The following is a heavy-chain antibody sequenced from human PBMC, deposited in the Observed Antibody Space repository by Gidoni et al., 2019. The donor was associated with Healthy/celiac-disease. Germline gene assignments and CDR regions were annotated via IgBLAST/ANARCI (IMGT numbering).Heavy chain of an antibody. D-gene: IGHD3-16*01. CDR2: INHSGST. J-gene: IGHJ6*03. CDR1: GGSFSGYY. Sequence: QVQLQQWGAGLLKPSETLSLTCAVYGGSFSGYYWSWIRQPPEKGLEWIGEINHSGSTNYNPSLKSRVTISVDTSKNQFSLKLSSVTAADTAVYYCARRGGFGPDDYYYYMDVWGKGTTVTVSS. V-gene: IGHV4-34*01. CDR3: ARRGGFGPDDYYYYMDV.